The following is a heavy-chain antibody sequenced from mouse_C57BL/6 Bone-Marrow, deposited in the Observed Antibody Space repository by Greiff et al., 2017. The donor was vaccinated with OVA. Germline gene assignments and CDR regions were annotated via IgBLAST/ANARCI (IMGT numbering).Heavy chain of an antibody. Sequence: VQLKESGPELVKPGASVKIPCKASGYTFTDYNMDWVKQSPGKSLEWIGDINPNNGGTIYNQKFKGKATLTVDKSSSTAYMELRSLTSEDTAVYYCARPPIYYDYDDWYFDVWGTGTTVTVSS. V-gene: IGHV1-18*01. J-gene: IGHJ1*03. CDR2: INPNNGGT. D-gene: IGHD2-4*01. CDR1: GYTFTDYN. CDR3: ARPPIYYDYDDWYFDV.